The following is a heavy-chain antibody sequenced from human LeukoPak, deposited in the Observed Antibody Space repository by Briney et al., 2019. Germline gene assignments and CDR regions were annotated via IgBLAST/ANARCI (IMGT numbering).Heavy chain of an antibody. V-gene: IGHV4-59*08. CDR2: IYYSGST. J-gene: IGHJ4*02. CDR3: ARSRVYGGSFDY. Sequence: PSETLSLTCTVSGDSISSYYWAWIRQPPGKGLEWIGYIYYSGSTNYNPSLKSRVAISVDRSNNQFSLKVNSVTAADTAVYYCARSRVYGGSFDYWGQGTLGTVSS. D-gene: IGHD4/OR15-4a*01. CDR1: GDSISSYY.